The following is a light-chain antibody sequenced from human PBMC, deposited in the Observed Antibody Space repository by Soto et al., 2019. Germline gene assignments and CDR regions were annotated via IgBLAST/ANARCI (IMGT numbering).Light chain of an antibody. CDR1: SGDIGSYNR. CDR2: EVT. J-gene: IGLJ1*01. CDR3: CSYGGSSTFDV. Sequence: QSALTQPASVSGSPGQSITISCTGTSGDIGSYNRVSWYQQHPGKAPKLIIYEVTDRPSGVSNRFSGSKSGNTASLTISGLQAEDEAEYYCCSYGGSSTFDVYGTGTKLTVL. V-gene: IGLV2-23*02.